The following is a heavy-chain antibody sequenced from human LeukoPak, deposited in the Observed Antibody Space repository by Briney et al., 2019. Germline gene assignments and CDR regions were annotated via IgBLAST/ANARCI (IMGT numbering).Heavy chain of an antibody. Sequence: GGSLRLSCAASGFTFSNYGMNWVRQAPGKGLEWVSTISDRSDSTYYADSVKGRFTISRDNSKDTLYLQLNYLRAEDTAVYYCAKASGYYYDSSGYYLGAFDIWGPGTMVTVSS. J-gene: IGHJ3*02. CDR2: ISDRSDST. CDR3: AKASGYYYDSSGYYLGAFDI. CDR1: GFTFSNYG. V-gene: IGHV3-23*01. D-gene: IGHD3-22*01.